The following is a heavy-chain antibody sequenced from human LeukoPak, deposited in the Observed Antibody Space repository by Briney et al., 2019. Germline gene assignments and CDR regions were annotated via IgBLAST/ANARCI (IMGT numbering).Heavy chain of an antibody. D-gene: IGHD3-9*01. J-gene: IGHJ4*02. CDR3: VRVVYDILTAYSSYDY. CDR1: GYSISSGYY. V-gene: IGHV4-38-2*01. CDR2: IYHSGST. Sequence: PSETLSLTCAVSGYSISSGYYWGWIRQPPGKGLEWIGSIYHSGSTYYNPSLKSRVTISVDTSENQFSLKLSSVTAADTAVYYCVRVVYDILTAYSSYDYWGQGTLVTVSS.